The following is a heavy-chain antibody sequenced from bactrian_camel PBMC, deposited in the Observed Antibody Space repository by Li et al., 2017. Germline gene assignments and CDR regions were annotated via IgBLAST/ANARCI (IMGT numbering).Heavy chain of an antibody. CDR3: AAGDGRLCGWYFFRETEGLH. D-gene: IGHD2*01. V-gene: IGHV3S68*01. J-gene: IGHJ4*01. CDR2: ISARAFNT. Sequence: VQLVESGGGSVQDGGSLRLSCGASGNTYTSPCMGWFRQAPGKEREGISCISARAFNTYYAASVKGRFTISRDNAKNTLYLQMNSLKTEDMAMYYCAAGDGRLCGWYFFRETEGLHWGQGTQVTVS. CDR1: GNTYTSPC.